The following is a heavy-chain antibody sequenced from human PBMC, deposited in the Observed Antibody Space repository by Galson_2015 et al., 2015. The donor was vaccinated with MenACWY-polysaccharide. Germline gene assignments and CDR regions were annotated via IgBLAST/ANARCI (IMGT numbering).Heavy chain of an antibody. V-gene: IGHV4-38-2*01. CDR3: ARVEKYSGSFYILY. J-gene: IGHJ4*02. Sequence: TCAVSGYSISSGYYWGWIRQPPGKGLEWIGSIYHSGSTYYNPSLKSRVTISVDTSKNQFSLKLSSVTAADTAVYYCARVEKYSGSFYILYWGQGTLVTVSS. CDR1: GYSISSGYY. D-gene: IGHD1-26*01. CDR2: IYHSGST.